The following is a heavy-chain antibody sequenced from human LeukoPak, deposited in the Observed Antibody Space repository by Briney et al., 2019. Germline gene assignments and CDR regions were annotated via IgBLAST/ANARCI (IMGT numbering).Heavy chain of an antibody. CDR1: GFIFDDYG. J-gene: IGHJ4*02. D-gene: IGHD3-3*01. Sequence: PGGSLRLSCAASGFIFDDYGMSWVRQAPGKGLEWVSGISWNSGSIGYADSVKGRFTISRDNAKNSLYLQMNSLRAEDMALYYCAKTAYYDFWSGYSYFDYWGQGTLVTVSS. CDR3: AKTAYYDFWSGYSYFDY. V-gene: IGHV3-9*03. CDR2: ISWNSGSI.